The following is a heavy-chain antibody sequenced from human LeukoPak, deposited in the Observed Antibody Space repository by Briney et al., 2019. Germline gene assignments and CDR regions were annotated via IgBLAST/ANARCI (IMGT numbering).Heavy chain of an antibody. V-gene: IGHV1-2*02. CDR1: GYTFSGYY. CDR3: ARVLPGDGYSYGY. J-gene: IGHJ4*02. CDR2: INPNSGGT. D-gene: IGHD5-18*01. Sequence: GASVKVSCKASGYTFSGYYMDWVRQAPGQGLEWMGWINPNSGGTNYAQKFQGRVTMTRDTSISTAYMELSSLRSEDTAVYYCARVLPGDGYSYGYWGQGTQVTVSS.